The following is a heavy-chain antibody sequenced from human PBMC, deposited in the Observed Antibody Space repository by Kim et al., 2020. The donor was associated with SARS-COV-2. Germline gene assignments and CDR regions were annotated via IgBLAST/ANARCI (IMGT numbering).Heavy chain of an antibody. CDR1: GGSISSYY. D-gene: IGHD2-8*01. CDR3: ARARRYCTNGVCYYFDY. J-gene: IGHJ4*02. V-gene: IGHV4-4*07. Sequence: SETLSLTCTVSGGSISSYYWSWIRQPAGKGLEWIGRIYTSGSTNYNPSLKSRVTMSVDTSKNQFSLKLSSVTAADTAVYYCARARRYCTNGVCYYFDYWGQGTLVTVSS. CDR2: IYTSGST.